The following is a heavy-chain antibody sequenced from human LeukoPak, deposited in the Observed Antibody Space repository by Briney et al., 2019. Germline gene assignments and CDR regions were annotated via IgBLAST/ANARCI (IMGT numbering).Heavy chain of an antibody. V-gene: IGHV3-66*01. CDR3: AREGPYYYYGMDV. CDR1: GFTFSSYA. Sequence: GGSLRLSCAASGFTFSSYAMSWVRQAPGKGLEWVSVIYSGGSTYYADSVKGRFTISRDNSKNTLYLQMNSLRAEDTAVYYCAREGPYYYYGMDVWGQGTTVTVSS. J-gene: IGHJ6*02. CDR2: IYSGGST.